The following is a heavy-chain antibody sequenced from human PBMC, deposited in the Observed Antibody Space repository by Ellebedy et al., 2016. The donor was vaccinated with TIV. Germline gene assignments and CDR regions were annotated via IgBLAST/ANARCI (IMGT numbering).Heavy chain of an antibody. D-gene: IGHD6-13*01. Sequence: MPSETLSLTCTVSGGSISSSSYYWGWIRQPPGKGLEWIGSIFYSGNTYYNPSLKSRVTISVATSKTQFSLRLSYVTAADTAVYYCARPTWVAAAGIGASHYFDNWGQGTLVTVSS. CDR2: IFYSGNT. V-gene: IGHV4-39*01. CDR1: GGSISSSSYY. CDR3: ARPTWVAAAGIGASHYFDN. J-gene: IGHJ4*02.